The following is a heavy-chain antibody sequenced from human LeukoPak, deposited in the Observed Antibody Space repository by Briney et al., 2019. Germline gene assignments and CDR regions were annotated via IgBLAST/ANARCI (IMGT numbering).Heavy chain of an antibody. CDR3: ASFTVGRAPFDY. D-gene: IGHD2-15*01. J-gene: IGHJ4*02. CDR1: GGTFSSYA. V-gene: IGHV1-69*13. Sequence: SVKVSCKASGGTFSSYAISWVRQAPGQGLEWMGGIITIFGTANYAQKFQGRVTITADESTSTAYMELSSLRSEDTAVYYCASFTVGRAPFDYWGQGTLVTVSS. CDR2: IITIFGTA.